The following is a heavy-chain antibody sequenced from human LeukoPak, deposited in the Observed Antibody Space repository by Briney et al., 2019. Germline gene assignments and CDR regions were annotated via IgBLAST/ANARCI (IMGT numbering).Heavy chain of an antibody. J-gene: IGHJ4*02. Sequence: PSETLSLTCTVSGDSISSGNYWGWIRQPPGKGLEWIGSIYHTGSTYYNLSLKSRVTISVDTSNNQFSLKLSSVTAADTAVYYCARVVTEYYFDYWGQGTLVTVSS. CDR3: ARVVTEYYFDY. D-gene: IGHD4-23*01. CDR2: IYHTGST. V-gene: IGHV4-38-2*02. CDR1: GDSISSGNY.